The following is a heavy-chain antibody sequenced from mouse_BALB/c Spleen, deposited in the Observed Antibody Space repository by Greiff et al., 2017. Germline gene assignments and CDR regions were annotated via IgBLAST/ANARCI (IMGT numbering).Heavy chain of an antibody. J-gene: IGHJ2*01. V-gene: IGHV5-6-3*01. CDR2: INSNGGST. D-gene: IGHD1-2*01. Sequence: EVKLMESGGGLVKPGGSLKLSCAASGFTFSSYGMSWVRQTPDKRLELVATINSNGGSTYYPDSVKGRFTISRDNAKNTLYLQMSSLKSEDTAMYYCARGGDYYGYDYWGQGTTLTVSS. CDR1: GFTFSSYG. CDR3: ARGGDYYGYDY.